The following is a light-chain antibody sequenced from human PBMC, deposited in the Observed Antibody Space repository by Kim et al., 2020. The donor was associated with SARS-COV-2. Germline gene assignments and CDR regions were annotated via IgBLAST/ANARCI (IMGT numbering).Light chain of an antibody. V-gene: IGLV3-1*01. J-gene: IGLJ2*01. CDR1: NLDVKY. CDR3: QAWDSDTAI. Sequence: SYELTQPPSVSVSPGQTAIITCSGNNLDVKYAYWYQQKPGQSPLLVIYQDKKRPSGIPERFSGSNSGITATLTISGTQPMDAADYYSQAWDSDTAIFGRGTQLTVL. CDR2: QDK.